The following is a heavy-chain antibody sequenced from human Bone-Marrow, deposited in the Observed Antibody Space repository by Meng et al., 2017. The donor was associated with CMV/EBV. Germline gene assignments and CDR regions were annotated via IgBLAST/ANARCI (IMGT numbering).Heavy chain of an antibody. D-gene: IGHD2-21*01. CDR3: ARNGGDDAFDI. CDR1: GGSISSSSYY. J-gene: IGHJ3*02. V-gene: IGHV4-39*07. Sequence: SETLSLTCTVSGGSISSSSYYWGWIRQPPGKGLEWIGSIYYSGSTNYNPSLKSRVTISVDTSKNQFSLKLSSVTAADTAVYYCARNGGDDAFDIWGQATMVAVSS. CDR2: IYYSGST.